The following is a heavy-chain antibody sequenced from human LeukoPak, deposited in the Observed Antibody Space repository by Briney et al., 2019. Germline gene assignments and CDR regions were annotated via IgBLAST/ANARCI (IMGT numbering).Heavy chain of an antibody. J-gene: IGHJ6*02. CDR1: GFTFSSYG. V-gene: IGHV3-33*01. CDR2: IWYDGSNK. CDR3: ARDPPVGATTQYYYYGMDV. D-gene: IGHD1-26*01. Sequence: GGSLGLSCAASGFTFSSYGMHWVRQAPGKGLEWVAVIWYDGSNKYYADSVKGRFTISRDNSKNTLYLQMNSLRAEDTAVYYCARDPPVGATTQYYYYGMDVWGQGTTVTVSS.